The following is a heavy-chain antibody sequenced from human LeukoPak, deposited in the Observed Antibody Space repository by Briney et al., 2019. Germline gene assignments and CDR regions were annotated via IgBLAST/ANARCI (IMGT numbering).Heavy chain of an antibody. CDR1: GGSFSGYY. Sequence: SETLSLTCAVYGGSFSGYYWSWIRQPPGKGLEWIGEINHSGSTNYNPSLKSRVTMSVDTSKNQFSLKLSSVTAADTAVYYCARDLGYNWNDEEPYYYYGMDVWGQGTTVTVSS. V-gene: IGHV4-34*01. CDR3: ARDLGYNWNDEEPYYYYGMDV. CDR2: INHSGST. D-gene: IGHD1-1*01. J-gene: IGHJ6*02.